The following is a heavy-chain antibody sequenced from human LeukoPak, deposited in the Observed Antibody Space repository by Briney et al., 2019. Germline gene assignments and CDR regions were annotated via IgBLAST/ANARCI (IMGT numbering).Heavy chain of an antibody. J-gene: IGHJ3*02. CDR3: ARGWNTTPRSGFDI. D-gene: IGHD1/OR15-1a*01. CDR1: EFTISRYW. V-gene: IGHV3-74*01. CDR2: INNDGSIT. Sequence: PGGSLRLSCAASEFTISRYWMHWVRQAPGEGLVWVSNINNDGSITTYADSVKGRFTISRDNVKNTLFLQMNSLGAEDTALYYCARGWNTTPRSGFDIWGLGTMVTVSS.